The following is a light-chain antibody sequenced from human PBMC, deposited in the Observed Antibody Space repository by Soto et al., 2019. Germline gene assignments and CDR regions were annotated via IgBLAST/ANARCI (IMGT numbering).Light chain of an antibody. J-gene: IGKJ2*01. CDR2: GAS. CDR3: QQYDTWPYT. CDR1: QSVSSN. Sequence: EIVMTQSPGTLSVSPGERATLSCRASQSVSSNLAWYQQRPGQAPRLLISGASTSATGIPARFSGSGSGTEFTLTISSLQSEDFALYYCQQYDTWPYTFGQGTKLEIK. V-gene: IGKV3-15*01.